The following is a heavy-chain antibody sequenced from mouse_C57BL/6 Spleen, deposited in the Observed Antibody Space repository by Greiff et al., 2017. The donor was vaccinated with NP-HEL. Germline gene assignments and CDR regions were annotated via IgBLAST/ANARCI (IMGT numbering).Heavy chain of an antibody. D-gene: IGHD1-1*01. CDR1: GYTFTSYW. CDR3: ARITTVVEVDD. V-gene: IGHV1-64*01. CDR2: IPPNSGST. J-gene: IGHJ2*01. Sequence: QVQLQQPGAELVKPGASVKLSCKASGYTFTSYWMHWVKQRPGQGLEWIGMIPPNSGSTNYNEKFKSKATLTVDKSSSTAYMQLSSLTSEDSAVYYCARITTVVEVDDWGQGTTLTVSS.